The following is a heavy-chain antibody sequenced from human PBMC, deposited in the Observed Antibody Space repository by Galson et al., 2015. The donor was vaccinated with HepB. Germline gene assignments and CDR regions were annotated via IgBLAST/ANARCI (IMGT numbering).Heavy chain of an antibody. CDR2: ISGSGGST. CDR1: GFTFSSYA. Sequence: SLRLSCAASGFTFSSYAMSWVRQAPGKGLEWVSAISGSGGSTYYADSVKGRFTISRDNSKNTLYLQMNSLRAEDTAVYYCARDLWTTVTTGGMDVWGQGTTVTVSS. CDR3: ARDLWTTVTTGGMDV. D-gene: IGHD4-17*01. V-gene: IGHV3-23*01. J-gene: IGHJ6*02.